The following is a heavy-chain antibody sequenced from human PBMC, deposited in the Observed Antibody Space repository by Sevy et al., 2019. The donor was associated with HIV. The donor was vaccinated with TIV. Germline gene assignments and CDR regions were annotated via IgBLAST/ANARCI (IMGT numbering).Heavy chain of an antibody. D-gene: IGHD1-26*01. CDR3: AKEEGVGATGYYYGMDV. V-gene: IGHV3-30*18. Sequence: GGSLRLSCAASGFTFSSYGMHWVRQAPGKGLEWVAVISYDGSNKYYADSVKGRFTISRDNSKNTQYLQMNSLRAEDTAVYYCAKEEGVGATGYYYGMDVWGQGTTVTVSS. CDR2: ISYDGSNK. CDR1: GFTFSSYG. J-gene: IGHJ6*02.